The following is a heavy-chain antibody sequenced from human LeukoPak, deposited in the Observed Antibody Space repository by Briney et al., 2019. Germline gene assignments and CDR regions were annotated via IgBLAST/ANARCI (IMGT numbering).Heavy chain of an antibody. D-gene: IGHD3-10*01. CDR2: ISAYNGNT. Sequence: GASVKVSFKSSVYTFTSYGISWVRQAPGQGLEWMGWISAYNGNTNYAQKLQGRVTMTTDTSTSTAYMELRSLRSDDTAVYYCARVFTMVRGVTVRFAFDIWGQGTMVTVSS. J-gene: IGHJ3*02. CDR1: VYTFTSYG. V-gene: IGHV1-18*01. CDR3: ARVFTMVRGVTVRFAFDI.